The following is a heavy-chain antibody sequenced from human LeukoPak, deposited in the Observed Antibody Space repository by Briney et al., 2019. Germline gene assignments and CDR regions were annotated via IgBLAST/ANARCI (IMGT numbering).Heavy chain of an antibody. J-gene: IGHJ4*02. CDR3: ARDTRHYDYVWGSYRFDY. Sequence: PSETLSLTCAVSGGSISSSNWWSWVRQPPGKGLEWIGEIYHSGSTNYNPSLKSRVTISVDKSKNQFSLKLSSVTAADTAVYYCARDTRHYDYVWGSYRFDYWGQGTLVTVSS. D-gene: IGHD3-16*02. CDR2: IYHSGST. CDR1: GGSISSSNW. V-gene: IGHV4-4*02.